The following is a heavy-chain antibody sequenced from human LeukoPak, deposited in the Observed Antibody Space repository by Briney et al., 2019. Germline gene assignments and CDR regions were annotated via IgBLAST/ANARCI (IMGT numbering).Heavy chain of an antibody. CDR3: AMRRDGYNYLPDY. J-gene: IGHJ4*02. D-gene: IGHD5-24*01. Sequence: SVKVSCKASGGTFSSYAISWVRQAPGQGLEWMGGIIPIFGTANYAQKFQGRVTITTDESTSTAYMELSSLRSEDTAVYYCAMRRDGYNYLPDYWGQGALVTVSS. CDR2: IIPIFGTA. V-gene: IGHV1-69*05. CDR1: GGTFSSYA.